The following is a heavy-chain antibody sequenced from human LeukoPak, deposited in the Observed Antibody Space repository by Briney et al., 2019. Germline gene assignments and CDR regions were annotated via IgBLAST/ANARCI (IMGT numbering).Heavy chain of an antibody. CDR2: IKHDGSET. CDR1: GFTVSSNY. V-gene: IGHV3-7*02. Sequence: PGGSLRLSCAASGFTVSSNYMTWVRQAPGKGLEWVANIKHDGSETNYVDSVKGRFSISRDNAKNSLHLQMNSLRVEDTAVYYCAKNGGPHGMDVWGLGTTVTVSS. D-gene: IGHD3-16*01. CDR3: AKNGGPHGMDV. J-gene: IGHJ6*02.